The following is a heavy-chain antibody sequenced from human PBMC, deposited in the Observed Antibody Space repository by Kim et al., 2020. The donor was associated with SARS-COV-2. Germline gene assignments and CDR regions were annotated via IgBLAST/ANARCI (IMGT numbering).Heavy chain of an antibody. D-gene: IGHD2-21*01. CDR3: ASESTYFY. Sequence: SETLSLTCTVSGGSISSSSYYWGWIRQPPGKGLEWIGSIYYSGSTYYNPSLKSRVTISVDTSKNQFSLKLSSVTAADTAVYYCASESTYFYWGQGTLVTVSS. V-gene: IGHV4-39*01. J-gene: IGHJ4*02. CDR2: IYYSGST. CDR1: GGSISSSSYY.